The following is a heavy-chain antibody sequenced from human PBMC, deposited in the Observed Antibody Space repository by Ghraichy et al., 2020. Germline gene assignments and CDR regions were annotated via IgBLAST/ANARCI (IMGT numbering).Heavy chain of an antibody. D-gene: IGHD3-22*01. V-gene: IGHV1-18*01. CDR1: GYTFTSYG. Sequence: ASVKVSCKASGYTFTSYGISWVRQAPGQGLEWMGWISAYNGNTNYAQKLQGRVTMTTDTSTSTAYMELRSLRSDDTAVYYCARDSRWDSSGYYISINYYYYYGMDVWGQGTTVTVSS. CDR2: ISAYNGNT. CDR3: ARDSRWDSSGYYISINYYYYYGMDV. J-gene: IGHJ6*02.